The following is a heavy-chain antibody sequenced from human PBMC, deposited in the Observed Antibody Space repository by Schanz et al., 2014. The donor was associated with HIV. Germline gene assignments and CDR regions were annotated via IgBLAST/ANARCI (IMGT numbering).Heavy chain of an antibody. D-gene: IGHD4-4*01. CDR2: INPKSGNT. Sequence: QVRLAQSGAEVKRPGASVTVSCMAVGSTFPDLDINWVRQAAGQGLEWMAWINPKSGNTGYARKFQGRVTVTINTSKRTIYMELRGLTSEDAAVYYCARDGSKWNFEYWGQGTLVTVSP. J-gene: IGHJ4*02. V-gene: IGHV1-8*01. CDR1: GSTFPDLD. CDR3: ARDGSKWNFEY.